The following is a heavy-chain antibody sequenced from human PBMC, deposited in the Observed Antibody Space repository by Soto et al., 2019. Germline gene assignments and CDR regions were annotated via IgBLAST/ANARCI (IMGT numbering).Heavy chain of an antibody. D-gene: IGHD2-2*01. Sequence: SETLSLTCAVYGGSFSGYYWSWIRQPPGKGLEWIGEISHSGSTNYNPSLKSRVTISVDTSKNQFSLKLSSVTAADTAVYYCARGSQAIVVVPAATYYYYGMDVWGQGTTVTVSS. CDR3: ARGSQAIVVVPAATYYYYGMDV. J-gene: IGHJ6*02. CDR2: ISHSGST. CDR1: GGSFSGYY. V-gene: IGHV4-34*01.